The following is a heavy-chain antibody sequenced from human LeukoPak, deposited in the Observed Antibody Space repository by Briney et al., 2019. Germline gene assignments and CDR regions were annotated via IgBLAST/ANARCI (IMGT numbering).Heavy chain of an antibody. J-gene: IGHJ4*02. Sequence: GGSLRLSCAASGFTLSSYAMSWVRQAPGKGLERVSAISGSGGSTYYADSVKGRFTISRDNSKNTLYLQMNSLRAEDTAVYYCAKEMDYYDSSGYPYYFDYWGQGTLVTVSS. CDR2: ISGSGGST. CDR1: GFTLSSYA. V-gene: IGHV3-23*01. CDR3: AKEMDYYDSSGYPYYFDY. D-gene: IGHD3-22*01.